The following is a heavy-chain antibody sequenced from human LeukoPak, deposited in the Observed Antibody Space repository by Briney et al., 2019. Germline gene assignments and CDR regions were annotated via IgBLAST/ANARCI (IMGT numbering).Heavy chain of an antibody. D-gene: IGHD2-21*02. V-gene: IGHV3-23*01. Sequence: GGSPRLSCAASGFAFRDYAMSWVRQVTGEALEWVATVSGDGSQTYDSVSLKGRFTISRDNFDNTVYLRMSGLRAEDTAIYYCAKAIDSRGHWYERGADYWGQGTPVTVSS. CDR2: VSGDGSQT. CDR1: GFAFRDYA. CDR3: AKAIDSRGHWYERGADY. J-gene: IGHJ4*02.